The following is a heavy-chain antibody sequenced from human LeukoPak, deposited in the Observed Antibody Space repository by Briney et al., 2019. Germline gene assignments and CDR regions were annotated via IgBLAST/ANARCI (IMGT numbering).Heavy chain of an antibody. D-gene: IGHD2-2*01. CDR3: ARHRSCSSTSCPYYYYYYYMDV. CDR2: IYTSGST. Sequence: SETLSLTCTVSGGSISSYYWSWIRQPAGKGLEWIGRIYTSGSTNYNPSLKSRVTMSVDTSKNQFSLKLSSVTAADTAVYYCARHRSCSSTSCPYYYYYYYMDVWGKGTTVTVSS. V-gene: IGHV4-4*07. CDR1: GGSISSYY. J-gene: IGHJ6*03.